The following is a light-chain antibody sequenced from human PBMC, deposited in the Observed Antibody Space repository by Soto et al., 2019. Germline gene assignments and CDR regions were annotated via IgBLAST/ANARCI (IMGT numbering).Light chain of an antibody. CDR2: GDS. Sequence: QSVLTQPPSVSGAPGQRVTISWTGSSSNIGAGYDVHWYRQLPGTAPKLLMYGDSNRPSGVPDRFSGSKSGTSASLAITGLQAEDEADYYCQSYDSSLSASVFGGGTKVTVL. J-gene: IGLJ3*02. CDR3: QSYDSSLSASV. V-gene: IGLV1-40*01. CDR1: SSNIGAGYD.